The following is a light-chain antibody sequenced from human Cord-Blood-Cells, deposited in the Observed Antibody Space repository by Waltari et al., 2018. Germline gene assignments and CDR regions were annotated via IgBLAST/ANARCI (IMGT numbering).Light chain of an antibody. CDR2: GAS. CDR1: QSVSSSY. J-gene: IGKJ3*01. V-gene: IGKV3-20*01. Sequence: IVLTQSPGTLSFSPGERATLSCRASQSVSSSYLAWYQQKPGQAPRLLIYGASSRATGSPDRFSGSESGTDCTLTISRLEPEDFAVYYCQQYGSSVFTFGPGTKVDIK. CDR3: QQYGSSVFT.